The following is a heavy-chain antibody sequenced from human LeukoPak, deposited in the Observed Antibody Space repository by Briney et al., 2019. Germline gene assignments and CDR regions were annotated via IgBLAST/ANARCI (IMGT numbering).Heavy chain of an antibody. CDR3: ARESPKFPYYYYGMDV. V-gene: IGHV3-48*03. CDR2: ISSSGSTI. CDR1: GFTFSSYD. Sequence: PGGSLRLSCAASGFTFSSYDMNWVRQAPGKGLEWVSYISSSGSTIYYADSVKGRFTISRDNAKNSLYLQMNSLRAEDTAVYYCARESPKFPYYYYGMDVWGKGTTVTVSS. J-gene: IGHJ6*04.